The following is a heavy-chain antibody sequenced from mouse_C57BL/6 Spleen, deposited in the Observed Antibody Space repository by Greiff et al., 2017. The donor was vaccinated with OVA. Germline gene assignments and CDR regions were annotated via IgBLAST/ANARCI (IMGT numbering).Heavy chain of an antibody. J-gene: IGHJ2*01. Sequence: VQLQQSGPELVKPGASVKMSCKASGYTFTDYNMHWVKQSHGKSLEWIGYINPNNGGTSYNQKFKGKATLTVNKSSSTAYMELRSLTSEDSAVYYCARVVVTTVVAPIDYWGKGTTLTVSS. D-gene: IGHD1-1*01. V-gene: IGHV1-22*01. CDR1: GYTFTDYN. CDR3: ARVVVTTVVAPIDY. CDR2: INPNNGGT.